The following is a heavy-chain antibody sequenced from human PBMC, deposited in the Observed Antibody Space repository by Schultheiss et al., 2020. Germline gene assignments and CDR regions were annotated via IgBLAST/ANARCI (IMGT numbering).Heavy chain of an antibody. Sequence: GESLKISCAASGFTFSNHGMHWVRQAPGKGLEWVAVISYDGSNKYYADSVKGRFTISRDNSKNTVSLQMNSLRAEDTAVYYCARDYYDSSGYLFDYWGQGTLVTVAS. CDR2: ISYDGSNK. D-gene: IGHD3-22*01. CDR1: GFTFSNHG. CDR3: ARDYYDSSGYLFDY. V-gene: IGHV3-33*05. J-gene: IGHJ4*02.